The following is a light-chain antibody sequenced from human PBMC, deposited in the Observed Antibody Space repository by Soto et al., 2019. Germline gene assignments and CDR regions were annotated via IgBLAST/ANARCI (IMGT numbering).Light chain of an antibody. Sequence: DIQMTQSPSSLSASIGDRVTISCRASQDINNYLNWYQMKPGKAPALLIYAASSLQSGVPARFSGSGSGTEFTLTISSLQPEDSATYYCQQYNSDMYTFGQGTRLEI. CDR2: AAS. CDR3: QQYNSDMYT. V-gene: IGKV1-16*01. CDR1: QDINNY. J-gene: IGKJ5*01.